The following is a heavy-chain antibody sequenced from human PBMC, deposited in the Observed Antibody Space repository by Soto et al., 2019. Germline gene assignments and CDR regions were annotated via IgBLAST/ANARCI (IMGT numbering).Heavy chain of an antibody. CDR2: ISGYSGNT. CDR3: ARDKVEMPTIFDY. V-gene: IGHV1-18*04. J-gene: IGHJ4*02. D-gene: IGHD2-15*01. CDR1: GYTFASHG. Sequence: ASVKVSCKASGYTFASHGISWLRQAPGQGLEWVGWISGYSGNTNYAQKIQGRVTMTTDTSTSTVYMELRSLRSDDSAVYYCARDKVEMPTIFDYWGQGTLV.